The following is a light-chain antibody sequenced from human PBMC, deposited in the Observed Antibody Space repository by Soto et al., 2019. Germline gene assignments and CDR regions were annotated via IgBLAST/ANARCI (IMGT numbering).Light chain of an antibody. V-gene: IGKV3-20*01. CDR2: GAS. CDR3: PQYGSSRT. J-gene: IGKJ1*01. CDR1: QSVSSSY. Sequence: IVLTQSPGTLSLSPGERATLSCRASQSVSSSYLAWYQQKPGQAPRLLIYGASSRATGIPDRFSGSGYGTDFTLTISRLVPEDFAVYYCPQYGSSRTFGQGTKVAIK.